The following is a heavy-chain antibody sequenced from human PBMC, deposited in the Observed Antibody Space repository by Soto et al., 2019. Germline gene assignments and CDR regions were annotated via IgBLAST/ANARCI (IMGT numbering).Heavy chain of an antibody. CDR3: AKAHDFWSDRIGTLDY. J-gene: IGHJ4*02. D-gene: IGHD3-3*01. CDR1: GFTFSSYA. Sequence: WGSLRLSCAASGFTFSSYAMSWVRQAPGKGLEWVSAISGSGGSTYYADSVKGRFTISRDNSKNTLYLQMNSLRAEDTAVYYCAKAHDFWSDRIGTLDYWGQGTLVTVSS. CDR2: ISGSGGST. V-gene: IGHV3-23*01.